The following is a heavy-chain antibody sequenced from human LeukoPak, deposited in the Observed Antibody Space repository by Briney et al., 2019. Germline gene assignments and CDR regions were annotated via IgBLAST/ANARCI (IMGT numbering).Heavy chain of an antibody. Sequence: GGSLRLSCAASGFTFDDYAMHWVRQAPGKGLEWVSGISWNSGSIGYADSVKGRFTISRDNAKNSLYLQMNSLRAEDMALYYCAKAQEMATTGDAFDIWGQGTMVTVSS. J-gene: IGHJ3*02. CDR1: GFTFDDYA. CDR3: AKAQEMATTGDAFDI. D-gene: IGHD5-24*01. CDR2: ISWNSGSI. V-gene: IGHV3-9*03.